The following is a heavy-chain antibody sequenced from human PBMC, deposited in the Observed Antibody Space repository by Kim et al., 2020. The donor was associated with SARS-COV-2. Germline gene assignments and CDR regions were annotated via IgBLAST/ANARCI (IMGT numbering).Heavy chain of an antibody. Sequence: ASVKVSCKASGYTFTGYFMHWGRQAPGRGLEWMGWINPNSGDSNFAQKFQGRVAMTRDTSISTAYMELTNLRSDDTAVYFCSRELLGAAAGLDYWGEGTL. V-gene: IGHV1-2*02. CDR3: SRELLGAAAGLDY. CDR2: INPNSGDS. CDR1: GYTFTGYF. D-gene: IGHD6-13*01. J-gene: IGHJ4*02.